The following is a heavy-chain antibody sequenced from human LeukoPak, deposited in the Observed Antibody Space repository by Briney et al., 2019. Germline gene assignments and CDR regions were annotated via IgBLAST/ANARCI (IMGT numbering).Heavy chain of an antibody. CDR1: GYTFTSYG. V-gene: IGHV1-18*01. D-gene: IGHD3-10*01. J-gene: IGHJ1*01. Sequence: GASVKVSCKASGYTFTSYGISWVRQAPGQGLEWMGWISAYNGNTNYAQKLQDRVTMTTDTSTSTAYMELRSLRSDDTAVYYCARGAQDYYGSDEYFQHWGQGTLVTVSS. CDR2: ISAYNGNT. CDR3: ARGAQDYYGSDEYFQH.